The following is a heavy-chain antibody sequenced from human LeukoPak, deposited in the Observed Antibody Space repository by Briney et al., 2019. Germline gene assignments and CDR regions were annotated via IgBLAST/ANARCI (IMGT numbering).Heavy chain of an antibody. CDR3: ARDMTGYSDY. CDR1: GFTFSNYW. CDR2: INRDGSST. J-gene: IGHJ4*02. D-gene: IGHD3-9*01. V-gene: IGHV3-74*01. Sequence: GGSLRLSCVASGFTFSNYWMHWVRKAPAKGLVWVSRINRDGSSTNYADSVKGRFTISRDNAKNTLYLQMNSLRAENTAVYYCARDMTGYSDYWGQGTLVTVSS.